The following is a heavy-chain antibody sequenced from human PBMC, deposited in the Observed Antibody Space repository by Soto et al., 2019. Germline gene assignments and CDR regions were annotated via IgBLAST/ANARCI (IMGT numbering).Heavy chain of an antibody. V-gene: IGHV1-69*08. CDR2: IIPTLDIV. Sequence: QVQLVQSGAELKKPGSSVKVSCEASGGTFNSHTIIACVRQAPGQGPEWMGRIIPTLDIVDYAQKFQDRVTITADRPTNTAFMELRSLVSEDTAVYYCARDERGYNYVSDYGLDVWGQGTMVTVS. CDR1: GGTFNSHT. D-gene: IGHD5-18*01. CDR3: ARDERGYNYVSDYGLDV. J-gene: IGHJ6*02.